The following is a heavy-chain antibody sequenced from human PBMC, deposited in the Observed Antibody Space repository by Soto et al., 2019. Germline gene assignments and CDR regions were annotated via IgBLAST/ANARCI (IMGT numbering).Heavy chain of an antibody. CDR1: GVSIHNSHSF. CDR3: AKGDIAARPYYFDY. CDR2: VYYSGGA. J-gene: IGHJ4*02. Sequence: LSLTCTVSGVSIHNSHSFWGWIRQPPGKGLEFIGTVYYSGGAHYNSSLKSRVTISVDTANNQVSLRMRSLTAADTAVYYCAKGDIAARPYYFDYWGQGTLVTVSS. D-gene: IGHD6-6*01. V-gene: IGHV4-39*01.